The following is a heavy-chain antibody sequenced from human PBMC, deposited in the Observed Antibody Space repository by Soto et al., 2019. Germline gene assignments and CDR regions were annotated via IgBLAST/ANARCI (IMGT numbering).Heavy chain of an antibody. CDR1: GFTFSNYA. CDR2: ISGSGGST. Sequence: EVQLLESVGGLVQPGGSLRLSCAASGFTFSNYAMSWVRQAPGKGLEWVSAISGSGGSTYYADSVKGRFTISRDNSKNTLYLQMNSLRAEDTAVYYCAKGASGYYYYGMDVWGQGTTVTVSS. CDR3: AKGASGYYYYGMDV. V-gene: IGHV3-23*01. J-gene: IGHJ6*02. D-gene: IGHD3-10*01.